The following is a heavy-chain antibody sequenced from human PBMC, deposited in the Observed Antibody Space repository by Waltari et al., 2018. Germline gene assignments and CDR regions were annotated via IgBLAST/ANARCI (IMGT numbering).Heavy chain of an antibody. V-gene: IGHV3-48*01. J-gene: IGHJ3*02. D-gene: IGHD2-21*02. CDR3: ARDHDYAFDI. CDR2: IRSGGGTK. CDR1: GFSFSNDP. Sequence: EVQLVESGGGLTQPGGSLRLSCAAPGFSFSNDPMNWVRQAPGKGLEWVAHIRSGGGTKQYADSVKRRFTISRDNAKNSVYLEMMGLRVEDTAVYYCARDHDYAFDIWGQGTMVTVSS.